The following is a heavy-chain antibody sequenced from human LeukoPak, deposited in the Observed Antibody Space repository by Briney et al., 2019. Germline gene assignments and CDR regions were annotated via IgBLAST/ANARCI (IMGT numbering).Heavy chain of an antibody. CDR3: AKVIYYYDSSGYRRPSWFDP. D-gene: IGHD3-22*01. CDR2: VSGSGGST. Sequence: PAGSLRLSCAASGFTFSSYAMSWVRQAPGKGLEWVSGVSGSGGSTYYADSVKGRFTISRDNSKNTLYLKINSMRAEDTAVYYCAKVIYYYDSSGYRRPSWFDPWGQGTLVTVSS. V-gene: IGHV3-23*01. J-gene: IGHJ5*02. CDR1: GFTFSSYA.